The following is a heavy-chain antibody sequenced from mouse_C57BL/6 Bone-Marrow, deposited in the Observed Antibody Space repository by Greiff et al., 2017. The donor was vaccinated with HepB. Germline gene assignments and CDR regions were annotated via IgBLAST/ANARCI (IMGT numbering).Heavy chain of an antibody. CDR2: IHPNSGST. V-gene: IGHV1-64*01. Sequence: QVQLQQPGAELVKPGASVKLSCKASGYTFTSYWMHWVKQRPGQGLEWIGMIHPNSGSTNYNEKFKSKATLTVDKSSSTAYMQLSSLTSEDSAVYYCAREVTTDYFDYWGQGTTLTVSS. D-gene: IGHD2-2*01. CDR3: AREVTTDYFDY. CDR1: GYTFTSYW. J-gene: IGHJ2*01.